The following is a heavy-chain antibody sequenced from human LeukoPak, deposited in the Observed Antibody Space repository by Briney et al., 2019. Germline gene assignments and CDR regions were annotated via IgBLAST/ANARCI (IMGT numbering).Heavy chain of an antibody. CDR3: AKIPRVSSSWFWEGPVGLDY. J-gene: IGHJ4*02. V-gene: IGHV3-23*01. CDR2: VSGSGGST. Sequence: PGGSLRLSCAASGFTFSSYAMSWVRQAPGKGLEWVSAVSGSGGSTYYADSVKGRFTISRDNSKNTLYLQMNSLRAEDTAVYYCAKIPRVSSSWFWEGPVGLDYWGQGTLVTVSS. CDR1: GFTFSSYA. D-gene: IGHD6-13*01.